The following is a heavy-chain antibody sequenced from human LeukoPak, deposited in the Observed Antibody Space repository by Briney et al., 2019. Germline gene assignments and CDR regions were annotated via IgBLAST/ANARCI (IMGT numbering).Heavy chain of an antibody. CDR1: GYTFTGYY. CDR2: INSNSGGT. D-gene: IGHD2-15*01. V-gene: IGHV1-2*02. CDR3: ARGARIVVGATPGYFDY. Sequence: ASVKVSCKASGYTFTGYYMHWVRQAPGQGLEWMGWINSNSGGTNYVQKFQGRVTMTRGTSITTVYMELSRLRSGDTALYYCARGARIVVGATPGYFDYWGQGTLVTVSS. J-gene: IGHJ4*02.